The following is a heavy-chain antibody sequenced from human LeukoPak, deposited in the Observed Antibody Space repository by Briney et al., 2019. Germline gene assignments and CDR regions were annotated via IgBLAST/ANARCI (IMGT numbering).Heavy chain of an antibody. CDR3: ARGLVVPAAG. D-gene: IGHD2-2*01. CDR1: GYTFTSYA. Sequence: ASVKVSCKGTGYTFTSYAMHWLRQAPGQRLEWMGWINDGNGNTKYSQKFQGRVTITRDTSASTAYMELSSLRSEDTAVYYCARGLVVPAAGWGEGTLVTVSS. V-gene: IGHV1-3*01. CDR2: INDGNGNT. J-gene: IGHJ4*02.